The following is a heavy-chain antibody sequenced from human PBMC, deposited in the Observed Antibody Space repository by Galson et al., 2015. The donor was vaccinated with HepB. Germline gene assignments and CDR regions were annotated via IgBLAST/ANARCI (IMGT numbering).Heavy chain of an antibody. CDR3: ARADYYYQDSVGPDDY. V-gene: IGHV3-66*01. CDR2: MFRDGST. J-gene: IGHJ4*02. CDR1: GFTVSSNY. Sequence: SLRLSCAASGFTVSSNYMSWVRQAPGKGLECISVMFRDGSTYYSDSVKGRFIISRDNSKNTLYLQMNSLRAGDTAMYYCARADYYYQDSVGPDDYWGQGILVTVSS. D-gene: IGHD3-10*01.